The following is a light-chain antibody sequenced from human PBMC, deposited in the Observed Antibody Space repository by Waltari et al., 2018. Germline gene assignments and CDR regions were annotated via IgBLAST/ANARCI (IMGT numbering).Light chain of an antibody. CDR3: SSYTSFSTPSYV. V-gene: IGLV2-14*03. CDR2: DVA. Sequence: QSALTQPASVSGSPGQSITIPCTGTSSDVGGYNDVSCYQQHPGKAPKLLIYDVANRPSGVSNRFSGSKSGNTASLTISGLQAEDEADYYCSSYTSFSTPSYVFGTGTKVTVL. CDR1: SSDVGGYND. J-gene: IGLJ1*01.